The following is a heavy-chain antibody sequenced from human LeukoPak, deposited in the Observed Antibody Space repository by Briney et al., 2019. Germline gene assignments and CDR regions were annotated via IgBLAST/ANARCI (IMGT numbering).Heavy chain of an antibody. D-gene: IGHD4-23*01. CDR1: GFTFSSYA. CDR3: AKRRSTVVTPTEYFQH. Sequence: GGSLRLSCAASGFTFSSYAMSWVRQAPGKGLEWVSAISGSGGSTYYADSVKGRFTISRDNSKNTLYLQMNGLRAEDTAIYYCAKRRSTVVTPTEYFQHWGQGTLVTVSS. V-gene: IGHV3-23*01. J-gene: IGHJ1*01. CDR2: ISGSGGST.